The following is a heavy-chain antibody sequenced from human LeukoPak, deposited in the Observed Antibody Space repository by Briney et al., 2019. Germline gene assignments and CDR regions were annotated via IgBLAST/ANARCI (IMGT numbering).Heavy chain of an antibody. CDR2: IYYSGST. CDR1: GGSISSYY. D-gene: IGHD1-26*01. V-gene: IGHV4-59*01. Sequence: TSETLSLTCTVSGGSISSYYWSWIRQPPGKGLEWIGYIYYSGSTNYNPSLKSRVTISVDTSKNQFSLKLSSVTAADTAVYYCARRRAGSSIDYWGQGTLVTVSS. CDR3: ARRRAGSSIDY. J-gene: IGHJ4*02.